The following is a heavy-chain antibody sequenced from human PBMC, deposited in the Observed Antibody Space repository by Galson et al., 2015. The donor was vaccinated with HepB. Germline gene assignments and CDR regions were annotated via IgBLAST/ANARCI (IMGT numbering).Heavy chain of an antibody. J-gene: IGHJ4*02. CDR3: TTTISVGF. V-gene: IGHV1-3*01. D-gene: IGHD1-26*01. CDR1: GYTFTNYA. CDR2: IHAGNGNT. Sequence: SVKVSCKASGYTFTNYAIHWVRQAPGQRLEWLGWIHAGNGNTKYSQKFQDRFTITRDTSASTAYMDLSSLTSEDTAVYYCTTTISVGFWGQGTLLTVSS.